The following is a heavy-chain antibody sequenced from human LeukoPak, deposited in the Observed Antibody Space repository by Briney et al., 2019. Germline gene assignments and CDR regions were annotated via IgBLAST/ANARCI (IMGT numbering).Heavy chain of an antibody. CDR1: GGSLSSSSYY. J-gene: IGHJ4*02. V-gene: IGHV4-39*07. CDR2: INHSGST. D-gene: IGHD6-19*01. Sequence: PSETLSLTCTVSGGSLSSSSYYWGWVRQPPGKGLEWIGEINHSGSTNYNPSLKSRVTISVDTSKNQFSLKLSSVTAADTAVYYCARAHSSGWYRKYYFDYWGQGTLVTVSS. CDR3: ARAHSSGWYRKYYFDY.